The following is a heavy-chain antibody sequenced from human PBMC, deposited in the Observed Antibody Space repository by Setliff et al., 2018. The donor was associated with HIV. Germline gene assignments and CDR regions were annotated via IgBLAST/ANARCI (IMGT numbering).Heavy chain of an antibody. V-gene: IGHV3-15*01. J-gene: IGHJ5*01. CDR2: IKSRTDGGAT. Sequence: GGSLRLSCAASGFSFTDVWMNWVRQAPGKGLEWVGRIKSRTDGGATDYAAPVKGRFSISRDDSKKTLYLQMDSLKTEDTAMYYCVTVRTISGFKCLDSWGQGTLVTV. CDR3: VTVRTISGFKCLDS. CDR1: GFSFTDVW.